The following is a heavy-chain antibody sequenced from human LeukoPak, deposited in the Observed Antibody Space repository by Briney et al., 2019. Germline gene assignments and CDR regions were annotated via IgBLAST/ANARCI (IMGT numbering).Heavy chain of an antibody. CDR1: GYTFTSYA. J-gene: IGHJ4*02. CDR3: ATMSSGSYYSPLDY. V-gene: IGHV1-69*13. D-gene: IGHD1-26*01. Sequence: SVKVSCKASGYTFTSYAISWVRQAPGQGLEWMGGIIPIFGTANYAQKFQGRVTITADESTSTAYMELSSLRSEDTAVYYCATMSSGSYYSPLDYWGQGTLVTVSS. CDR2: IIPIFGTA.